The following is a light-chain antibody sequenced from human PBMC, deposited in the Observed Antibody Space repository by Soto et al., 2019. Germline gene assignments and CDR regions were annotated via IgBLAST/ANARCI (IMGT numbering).Light chain of an antibody. CDR1: QSVSNN. CDR2: GAS. V-gene: IGKV3-15*01. Sequence: EIVMTQSPATLSVSPGERATLSCRASQSVSNNLAWFQQTPGHAPRLLIYGASTRATGIPARITGSWSGTEFTLTISSLQSEDFAVYYCQQYDEWPPSYTFGQGTKLEI. CDR3: QQYDEWPPSYT. J-gene: IGKJ2*01.